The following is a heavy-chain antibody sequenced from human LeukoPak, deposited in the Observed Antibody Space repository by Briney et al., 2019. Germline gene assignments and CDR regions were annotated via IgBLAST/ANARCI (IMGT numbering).Heavy chain of an antibody. D-gene: IGHD3-3*01. CDR2: ISGSGGST. Sequence: GGSLRLSCAAFGFTFSSYAMSWVRQAPGKGLEWVSAISGSGGSTYYADSVKGRFTISRDNSKNTLYLQMNSLRAEDTAVYYCAKAPRFWSAPGYWGQGTLVTVSS. V-gene: IGHV3-23*01. J-gene: IGHJ4*02. CDR3: AKAPRFWSAPGY. CDR1: GFTFSSYA.